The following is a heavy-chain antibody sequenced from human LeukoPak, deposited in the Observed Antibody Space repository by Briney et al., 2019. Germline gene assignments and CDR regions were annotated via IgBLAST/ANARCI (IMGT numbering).Heavy chain of an antibody. CDR3: ARDAAGESSGWYADWYFDL. Sequence: PGGSLRLSCAASGFTFSSYSMNWVRQAPGKGLEWVSSISSSGSYIYYADSVKGRFTISRDNAKNSLYLQMNSLRAEDTAVYYCARDAAGESSGWYADWYFDLWGRGTLVTVSS. J-gene: IGHJ2*01. V-gene: IGHV3-21*01. CDR1: GFTFSSYS. CDR2: ISSSGSYI. D-gene: IGHD6-19*01.